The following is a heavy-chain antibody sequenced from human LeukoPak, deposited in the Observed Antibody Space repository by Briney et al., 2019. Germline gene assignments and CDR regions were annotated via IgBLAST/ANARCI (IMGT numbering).Heavy chain of an antibody. CDR3: VKETAFYDH. CDR1: GFTLSSSA. J-gene: IGHJ4*02. D-gene: IGHD2/OR15-2a*01. V-gene: IGHV3-23*01. Sequence: GGSLRLSCAASGFTLSSSAVSWVRQAPGKGLEWLSTINGGGGAIYYADSVTGRFTISSDTSQNTLYLQMSSLRAEDTALYYCVKETAFYDHWGRGTLVTVSS. CDR2: INGGGGAI.